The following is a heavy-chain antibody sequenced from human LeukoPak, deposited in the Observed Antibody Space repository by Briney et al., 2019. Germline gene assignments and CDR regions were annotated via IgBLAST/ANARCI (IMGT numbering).Heavy chain of an antibody. CDR2: IKSKTDGGTT. V-gene: IGHV3-15*01. Sequence: PGGSLRLSCAASGFTFSNAWMSWVRQAPGKGLEWVGRIKSKTDGGTTDYAAPVKGRFTISRDDSKNTLYLQMNSLKTEDTAVYYCTTLKDIVVVVAATPDYYYYMDVCGKGTTVTVSS. CDR1: GFTFSNAW. J-gene: IGHJ6*03. D-gene: IGHD2-15*01. CDR3: TTLKDIVVVVAATPDYYYYMDV.